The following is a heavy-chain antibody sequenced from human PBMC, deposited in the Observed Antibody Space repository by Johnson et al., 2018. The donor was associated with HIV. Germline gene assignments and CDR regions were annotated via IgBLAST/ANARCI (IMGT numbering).Heavy chain of an antibody. CDR1: GFSFDDYA. D-gene: IGHD3-16*02. Sequence: LVESGGGLVQPGRSLRLSCAASGFSFDDYAMHWVRQAPGKGLEWVSGISWNSGSIGYADSVKGRFTISRDNAKNSLYLQMNSLRAEDTAVYYCATISVIPSRVNDAFDIWCQGTMVTVSS. J-gene: IGHJ3*02. CDR2: ISWNSGSI. V-gene: IGHV3-9*01. CDR3: ATISVIPSRVNDAFDI.